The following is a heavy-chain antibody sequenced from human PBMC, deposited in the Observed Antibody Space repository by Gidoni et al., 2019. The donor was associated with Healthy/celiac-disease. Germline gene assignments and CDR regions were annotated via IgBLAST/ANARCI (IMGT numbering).Heavy chain of an antibody. Sequence: SISSGGYYWSWIRQHPGKGLEWIGYIYYSGSTYYNPSLKSRVTISVDTSKNQFSLKLSSVTAADTAVYYCARVLQSGYYFDYWGQGTLVTVSS. V-gene: IGHV4-31*02. CDR3: ARVLQSGYYFDY. CDR2: IYYSGST. D-gene: IGHD3-10*01. J-gene: IGHJ4*02. CDR1: SISSGGYY.